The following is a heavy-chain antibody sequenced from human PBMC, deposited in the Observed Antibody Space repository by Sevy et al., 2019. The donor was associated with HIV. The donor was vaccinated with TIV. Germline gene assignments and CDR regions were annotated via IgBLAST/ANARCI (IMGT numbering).Heavy chain of an antibody. V-gene: IGHV3-7*01. Sequence: GGSLRLSCAASGFTFSSYWMSWVRQAPGKGLEWVANIKQDGSVKYYVDSVKGRFTISRDNAKNSLYLQMNSLRAEDTAVYYCARLYLDCTNGVCSTDFDYWGQGTLVTVSS. J-gene: IGHJ4*02. D-gene: IGHD2-8*01. CDR1: GFTFSSYW. CDR3: ARLYLDCTNGVCSTDFDY. CDR2: IKQDGSVK.